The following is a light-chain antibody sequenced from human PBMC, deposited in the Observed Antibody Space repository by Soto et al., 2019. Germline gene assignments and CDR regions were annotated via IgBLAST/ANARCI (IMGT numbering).Light chain of an antibody. V-gene: IGLV2-14*01. CDR2: DVS. Sequence: QSVLTQPASVSGSPGQSITISCTGTSSDVGGYNYVSWYQQHPGKAPKLMIYDVSNRPSGVSNRFSGSKSGNTASLTISGLQAEDKADYYCSSYTSSRDYVFGTGTKVTVL. J-gene: IGLJ1*01. CDR3: SSYTSSRDYV. CDR1: SSDVGGYNY.